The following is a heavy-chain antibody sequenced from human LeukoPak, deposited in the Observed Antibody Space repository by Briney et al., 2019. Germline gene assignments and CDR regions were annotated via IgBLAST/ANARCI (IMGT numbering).Heavy chain of an antibody. Sequence: SGGSLRLSCAASGFTVSSYAINWVRQAPGKGLEWVAVISYDGSNKYYADSVKGRFTISRDNSKNTLYLQMNSLRAEDTAVYYCARDAGQMTTQNHWGQGTLVTVSS. D-gene: IGHD4-11*01. CDR1: GFTVSSYA. CDR3: ARDAGQMTTQNH. J-gene: IGHJ5*02. V-gene: IGHV3-30*04. CDR2: ISYDGSNK.